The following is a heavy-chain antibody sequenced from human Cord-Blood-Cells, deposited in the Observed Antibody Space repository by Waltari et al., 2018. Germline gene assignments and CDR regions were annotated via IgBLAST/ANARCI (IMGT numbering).Heavy chain of an antibody. J-gene: IGHJ3*02. D-gene: IGHD3-9*01. CDR2: IYYSGST. CDR3: ARGIVTHDAFDI. V-gene: IGHV4-61*01. Sequence: QVQLQESGPGLVKPSETLSLTCPVPGGSVSSGSYYWSWIRQPPGTGLEWIGYIYYSGSTNYNPSLKSRVTISVDTSKNQFSLKLSSVTAADTAVYYCARGIVTHDAFDIWGQGTMVTVSS. CDR1: GGSVSSGSYY.